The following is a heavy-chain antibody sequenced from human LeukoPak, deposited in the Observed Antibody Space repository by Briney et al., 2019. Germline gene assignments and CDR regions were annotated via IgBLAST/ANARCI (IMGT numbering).Heavy chain of an antibody. CDR1: GGSISNYY. CDR2: IYYGGST. CDR3: ARISGYSYGSPAYYFDY. V-gene: IGHV4-59*01. Sequence: SETLSLTCSVSGGSISNYYWSWIRQPPGKGLEWIGYIYYGGSTNYNPSLKSRVTISVDTSKNQFSLKLSSVTAADTAVYYCARISGYSYGSPAYYFDYWGQGTLVTVSS. D-gene: IGHD5-18*01. J-gene: IGHJ4*02.